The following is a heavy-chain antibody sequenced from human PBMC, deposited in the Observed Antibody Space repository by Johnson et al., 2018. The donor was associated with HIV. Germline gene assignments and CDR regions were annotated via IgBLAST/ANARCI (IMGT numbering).Heavy chain of an antibody. Sequence: VQLVESGGGVVRPGGSLRLSCAASGFTVSSNYMSWVRQAPGKGLEWVSVIYSGGSTYYADSVKGRFTISRDNSKNTLYLQMNSLRAEDTAVYYCAKDFGIVVVKSAFDIWGQGTMVTVSS. CDR3: AKDFGIVVVKSAFDI. V-gene: IGHV3-66*01. J-gene: IGHJ3*02. D-gene: IGHD3-22*01. CDR2: IYSGGST. CDR1: GFTVSSNY.